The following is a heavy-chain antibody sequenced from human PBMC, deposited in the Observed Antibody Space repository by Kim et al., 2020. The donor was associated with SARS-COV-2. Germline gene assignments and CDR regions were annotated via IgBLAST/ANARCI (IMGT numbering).Heavy chain of an antibody. CDR3: ARVLYSRDAFDI. V-gene: IGHV5-51*01. D-gene: IGHD6-13*01. Sequence: KYSPSFQGQFTISADKSISTAYLQWSSLKASDTAMYYCARVLYSRDAFDIWGQGTMVTVSS. J-gene: IGHJ3*02.